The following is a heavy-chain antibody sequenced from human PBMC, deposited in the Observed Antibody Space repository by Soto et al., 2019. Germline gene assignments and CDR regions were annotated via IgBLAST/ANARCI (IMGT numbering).Heavy chain of an antibody. D-gene: IGHD6-6*01. CDR1: GFTFSNYR. CDR2: ISGSGKDT. V-gene: IGHV3-21*06. Sequence: LILSCATSGFTFSNYRMNWVRDAPVKWLDWVASISGSGKDTFYRDSVKGRFTISRDNAESSLVLQMNSLTVDDTAVYHCARVHLVRTSSYYCGMDVWGPGTTVTVSS. CDR3: ARVHLVRTSSYYCGMDV. J-gene: IGHJ6*02.